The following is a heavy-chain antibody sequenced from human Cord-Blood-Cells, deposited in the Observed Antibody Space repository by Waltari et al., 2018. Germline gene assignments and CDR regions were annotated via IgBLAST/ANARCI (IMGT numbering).Heavy chain of an antibody. D-gene: IGHD6-19*01. CDR1: GYTLTEFS. Sequence: QVQLVQSGAEVTKPGASVKVSCKVSGYTLTEFSMHWVRKASGKGLGWMGGFDPEDGETIYAQKFQGRGTMTEDTSTDTAYMELSSLRSEDTAVYYCATGYSSGWFDAFDIWGQGTMVTVSS. J-gene: IGHJ3*02. V-gene: IGHV1-24*01. CDR2: FDPEDGET. CDR3: ATGYSSGWFDAFDI.